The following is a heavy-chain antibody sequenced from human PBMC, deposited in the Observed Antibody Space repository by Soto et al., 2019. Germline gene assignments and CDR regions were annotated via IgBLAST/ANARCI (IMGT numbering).Heavy chain of an antibody. D-gene: IGHD6-13*01. CDR3: AADNGGRAAAGADAFDI. CDR2: IVVGSGNT. CDR1: GFTFTSSA. V-gene: IGHV1-58*01. Sequence: ASVKVSCKASGFTFTSSAVQWVRQARGQRLEWIGWIVVGSGNTNYAQKFQERVTITRDMSTSTAYMELSSLRSEDTAVYYCAADNGGRAAAGADAFDIWGQGTMVTVSS. J-gene: IGHJ3*02.